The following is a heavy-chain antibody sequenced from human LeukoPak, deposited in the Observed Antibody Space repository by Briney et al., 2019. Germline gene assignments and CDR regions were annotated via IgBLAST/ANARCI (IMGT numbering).Heavy chain of an antibody. CDR1: GGSFSGYY. CDR3: AGEGGYSFDY. D-gene: IGHD3-22*01. J-gene: IGHJ4*02. CDR2: INHSGST. V-gene: IGHV4-34*01. Sequence: PSETLSLTCAVYGGSFSGYYWSWIRQPPGKGLEWIGEINHSGSTNYNPSLKSRVTISVDTSKNQFSLKLSSVTAADTAVYYCAGEGGYSFDYWGQGTLVTVSS.